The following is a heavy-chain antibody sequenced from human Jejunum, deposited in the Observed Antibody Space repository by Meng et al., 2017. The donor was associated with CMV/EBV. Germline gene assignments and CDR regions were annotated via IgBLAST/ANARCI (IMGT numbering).Heavy chain of an antibody. J-gene: IGHJ4*02. Sequence: LRLSCEASGLSFSNYWMSWVRQAPGKGLEWVANIKGDGDERYYADSVKGRFTISRDNANNSLYLQMNYLGVDDSAVYYCMRAHPLGTWGQGTLVTVSS. CDR1: GLSFSNYW. CDR3: MRAHPLGT. V-gene: IGHV3-7*01. D-gene: IGHD7-27*01. CDR2: IKGDGDER.